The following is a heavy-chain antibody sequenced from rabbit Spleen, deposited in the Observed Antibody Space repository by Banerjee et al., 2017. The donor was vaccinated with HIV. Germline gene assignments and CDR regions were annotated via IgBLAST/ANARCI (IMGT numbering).Heavy chain of an antibody. CDR3: ARDLTGIIGWNFYL. J-gene: IGHJ4*01. CDR2: IDAGSSGFT. CDR1: GVSFSGSSY. Sequence: QEQLEESGGDLVKPGASLTLTCIASGVSFSGSSYMCWVRQAPGKGLEWIACIDAGSSGFTYFASWAKGRFTISKTSSTTVTLQMTSLTAADTAAYFCARDLTGIIGWNFYLWGPGTLVT. V-gene: IGHV1S45*01. D-gene: IGHD1-1*01.